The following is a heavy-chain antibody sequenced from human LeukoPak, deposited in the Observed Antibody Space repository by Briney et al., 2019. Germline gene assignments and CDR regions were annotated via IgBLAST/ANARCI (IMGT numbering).Heavy chain of an antibody. J-gene: IGHJ4*02. CDR1: GYTFTSNY. D-gene: IGHD6-6*01. CDR2: ISPSGGST. CDR3: ARDSAARSSPLRD. V-gene: IGHV1-46*01. Sequence: GASVKVSCKAFGYTFTSNYMHWVRQAPGQGPEWMGVISPSGGSTTYAQKFQGGVTMTRDMSTSTVYMELSSLRSEDTAVYYCARDSAARSSPLRDWGQGTLVTVSS.